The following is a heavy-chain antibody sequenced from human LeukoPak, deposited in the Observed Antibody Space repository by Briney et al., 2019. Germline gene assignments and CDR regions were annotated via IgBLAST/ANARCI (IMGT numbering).Heavy chain of an antibody. CDR1: GFIFSNYP. CDR2: ISKDGTEK. CDR3: ARGGASGWYPY. Sequence: PGGSLRLSCAASGFIFSNYPLHWVRQAPGKGLDWMAVISKDGTEKHYADSVKGRFSISRDNSRNTLFLQLNGLRPEDTAIYYCARGGASGWYPYWGQGTLVTVSS. J-gene: IGHJ4*02. V-gene: IGHV3-30*17. D-gene: IGHD6-19*01.